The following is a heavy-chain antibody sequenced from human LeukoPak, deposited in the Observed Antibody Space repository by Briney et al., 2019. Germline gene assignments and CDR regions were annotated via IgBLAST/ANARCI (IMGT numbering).Heavy chain of an antibody. CDR2: ISSSSSYI. CDR1: GFTFSTYT. D-gene: IGHD1-14*01. CDR3: AKDSPAEPLDFDY. V-gene: IGHV3-21*04. J-gene: IGHJ4*02. Sequence: GGSLRLSCAASGFTFSTYTMNWVRQAPGKGLEWVSSISSSSSYIYYADSVKGRFTISRDNAKNSLYLQMNSLRAEDTALYYCAKDSPAEPLDFDYWGQGTLVTVSS.